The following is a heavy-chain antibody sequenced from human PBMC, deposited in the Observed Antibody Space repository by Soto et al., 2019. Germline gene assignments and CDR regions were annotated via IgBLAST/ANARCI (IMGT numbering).Heavy chain of an antibody. CDR3: ASLRRYCTNGVCYTVYFDY. J-gene: IGHJ4*02. CDR1: GYSFTSYW. Sequence: GESLKISCKGSGYSFTSYWIGWVRQMPGKGLEWMGIIYPGDSDTRYSPSFQGQVTISADKSISTAYLQWSSLKASDTAMYYCASLRRYCTNGVCYTVYFDYWGQGTLVTVSS. V-gene: IGHV5-51*01. CDR2: IYPGDSDT. D-gene: IGHD2-8*01.